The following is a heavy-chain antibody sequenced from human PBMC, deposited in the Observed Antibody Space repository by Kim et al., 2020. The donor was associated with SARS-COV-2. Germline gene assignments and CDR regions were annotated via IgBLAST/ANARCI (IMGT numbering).Heavy chain of an antibody. CDR3: GRDLHNSWYIDL. V-gene: IGHV1-46*01. D-gene: IGHD1-1*01. Sequence: ASVKVSCKASGYAFITSHIHWVRQAPGQGLEWMGIFTPTSGYTAYAQKFQGRVTMAGDTSTSTAYMELSSLRSEDTAVYYCGRDLHNSWYIDLWGQGTLVTVSS. CDR2: FTPTSGYT. CDR1: GYAFITSH. J-gene: IGHJ4*02.